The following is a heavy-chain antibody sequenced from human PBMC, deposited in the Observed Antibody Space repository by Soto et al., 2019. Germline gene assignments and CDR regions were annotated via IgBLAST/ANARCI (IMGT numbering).Heavy chain of an antibody. CDR3: AVLAATVDFQH. CDR2: ISYDGSNK. D-gene: IGHD2-15*01. V-gene: IGHV3-30*03. J-gene: IGHJ1*01. Sequence: QVQLVESGGGVVQPGRSLSLSCAASGFTFSSYGMHWVRQASGKGLEWVAVISYDGSNKYYADSVKGRFTISRDNSKNTLYLQMNSLRAEDTAVYYCAVLAATVDFQHWGQGTLVTVSS. CDR1: GFTFSSYG.